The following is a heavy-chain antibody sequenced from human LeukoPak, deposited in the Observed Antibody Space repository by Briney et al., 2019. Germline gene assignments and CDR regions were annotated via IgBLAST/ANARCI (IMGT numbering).Heavy chain of an antibody. D-gene: IGHD3-10*01. CDR3: ARDRSSVRGWDY. CDR1: GFTFSSYA. V-gene: IGHV3-30-3*01. CDR2: ISYDGSNK. J-gene: IGHJ4*02. Sequence: GGSLRLSCAASGFTFSSYAMHWVRQAPGKGLEWVAVISYDGSNKYYADSVKGRFTISRDNSKNTLYLQMNSLRAEDTAVYYCARDRSSVRGWDYWGQGTLVTVSS.